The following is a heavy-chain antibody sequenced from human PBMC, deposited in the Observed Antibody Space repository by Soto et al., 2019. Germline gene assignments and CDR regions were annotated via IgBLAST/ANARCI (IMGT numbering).Heavy chain of an antibody. V-gene: IGHV3-30*03. Sequence: QVQLVESGGGVVQPGRSLRLSLAASGLTFNSYGLHWVRQVPGNGREWGAFISYDSTKTYYADSVKGRFTISRDNSNSALYVQMNSLTGEDTAVYYCARTRSAWSDFHYYSLDVWGQGTTVTVSS. J-gene: IGHJ6*02. CDR1: GLTFNSYG. D-gene: IGHD1-26*01. CDR3: ARTRSAWSDFHYYSLDV. CDR2: ISYDSTKT.